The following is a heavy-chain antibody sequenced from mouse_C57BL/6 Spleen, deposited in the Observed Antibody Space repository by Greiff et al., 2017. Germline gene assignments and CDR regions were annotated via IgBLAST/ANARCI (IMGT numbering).Heavy chain of an antibody. Sequence: DVKLVESEGGLVQPGSSMKLSCTASGFTFSDYYMAWVRQVPEKGLEWVANINYDGSSTYYLDSLKSRFIISRDNAKNILYLQMSSLKSEDTATYYCARDGLDSSLDYWGQGTTLTVSS. V-gene: IGHV5-16*01. J-gene: IGHJ2*01. CDR2: INYDGSST. CDR3: ARDGLDSSLDY. D-gene: IGHD3-2*02. CDR1: GFTFSDYY.